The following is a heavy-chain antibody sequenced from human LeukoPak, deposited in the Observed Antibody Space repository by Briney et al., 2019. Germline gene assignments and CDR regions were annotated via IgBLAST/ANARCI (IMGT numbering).Heavy chain of an antibody. V-gene: IGHV4-4*02. D-gene: IGHD1-26*01. Sequence: SEALSLTCAVSGGSISSSNWWSWVRQPPGKGLEWIGEIYHSGSTNYNPPLKSRVTISVDKSKNQFSLKLSSVTAADTAVYYCARDLRGFSVGAFDIWGQGTMVTVSS. CDR3: ARDLRGFSVGAFDI. J-gene: IGHJ3*02. CDR1: GGSISSSNW. CDR2: IYHSGST.